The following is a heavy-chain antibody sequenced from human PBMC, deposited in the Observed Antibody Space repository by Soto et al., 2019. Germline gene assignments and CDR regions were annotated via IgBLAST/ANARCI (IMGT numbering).Heavy chain of an antibody. Sequence: LSLTCTVSGGSISSYYWTWIRQPAGKGLEWIGRIYSGGSTNYNPSLKSRVTMSVDTSKNQFSLKLSSVTAADTAVYYCARDEQQWRGFDYWGQGTLVTVSS. CDR1: GGSISSYY. CDR2: IYSGGST. J-gene: IGHJ4*02. CDR3: ARDEQQWRGFDY. D-gene: IGHD6-19*01. V-gene: IGHV4-4*07.